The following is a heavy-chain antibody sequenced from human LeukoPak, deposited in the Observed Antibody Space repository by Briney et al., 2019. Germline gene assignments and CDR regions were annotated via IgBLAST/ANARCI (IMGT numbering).Heavy chain of an antibody. CDR1: GGSFSNYY. Sequence: PPETLSLTCAVYGGSFSNYYWSWIRQPPGKGLEWIGEINHSGSTNYNPSLKSRVTISVDTSKNQFSLNLRSVTAADTAVYYCARGRRSPIYYYHYMDVWGKGTTVTVSS. CDR3: ARGRRSPIYYYHYMDV. V-gene: IGHV4-34*01. D-gene: IGHD6-6*01. CDR2: INHSGST. J-gene: IGHJ6*03.